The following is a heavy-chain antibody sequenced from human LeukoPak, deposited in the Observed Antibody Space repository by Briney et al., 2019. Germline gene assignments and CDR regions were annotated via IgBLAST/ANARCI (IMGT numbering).Heavy chain of an antibody. CDR2: IYYSGGT. J-gene: IGHJ6*02. CDR3: ARARQVVRYGMDV. Sequence: SETLSLTCSVSGGSISSAGNYWTWLRHHPGKGLEWIGYIYYSGGTYYNPSLESRVTISVDTSKSQFSLKLNSVTAADTAVYYCARARQVVRYGMDVWGQGTTVTVSS. V-gene: IGHV4-31*03. CDR1: GGSISSAGNY. D-gene: IGHD2-15*01.